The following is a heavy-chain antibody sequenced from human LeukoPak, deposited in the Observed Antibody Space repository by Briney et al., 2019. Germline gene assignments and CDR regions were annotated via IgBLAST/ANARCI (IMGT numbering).Heavy chain of an antibody. Sequence: ASVTVSCTASGGTFSSYAISWVRQAPGQGLEWMGGIIPIFGTANYAQKFQGRVTITADKSTSTAYMELSSLRSEDTAVYYCARVGWGEQWPPSAGAFDIWGQGTMVTVSS. D-gene: IGHD6-19*01. CDR1: GGTFSSYA. CDR3: ARVGWGEQWPPSAGAFDI. V-gene: IGHV1-69*06. J-gene: IGHJ3*02. CDR2: IIPIFGTA.